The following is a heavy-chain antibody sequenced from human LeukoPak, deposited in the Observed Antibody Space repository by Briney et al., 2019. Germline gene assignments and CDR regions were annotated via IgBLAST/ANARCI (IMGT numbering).Heavy chain of an antibody. Sequence: PGGSLRLSCAASGFTFSSYDMHWVRQATGKGLEWVSAIGTAGDTYYPGSVKGRFTISRDNSKNTLYLQMNSLRAEDTAVYYCAKDHGSLGSGLNWGQGTLVTVSS. V-gene: IGHV3-13*01. D-gene: IGHD3-10*01. J-gene: IGHJ4*02. CDR3: AKDHGSLGSGLN. CDR1: GFTFSSYD. CDR2: IGTAGDT.